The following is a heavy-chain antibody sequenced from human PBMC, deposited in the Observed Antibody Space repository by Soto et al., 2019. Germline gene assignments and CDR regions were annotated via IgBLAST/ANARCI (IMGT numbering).Heavy chain of an antibody. Sequence: QVQLQESGPGLVKPSQTLSLTCTVSGGSITSDYSCWSWIRQPPGEGLEWIGHIFDSGTTSTNPSPRSQAAISLYTSKSHFSLTLSSVTAADTAVYYCARGTSMEKVHSWGPGALVTVSS. V-gene: IGHV4-30-4*01. CDR2: IFDSGTT. J-gene: IGHJ4*02. CDR1: GGSITSDYSC. CDR3: ARGTSMEKVHS. D-gene: IGHD3-10*01.